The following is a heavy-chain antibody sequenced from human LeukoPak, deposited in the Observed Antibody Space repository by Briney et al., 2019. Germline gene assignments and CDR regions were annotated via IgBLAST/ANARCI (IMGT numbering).Heavy chain of an antibody. Sequence: PGGSLRLSCAASGFTFSSYWMHWVRQAPGKGRVWVSRINSDGSSTAYADSVRGRFTISRDNAKNTLYLQMNSLRAEDTAVYYCGRSSYDSSGYYDYWGQGTLVTVSS. D-gene: IGHD3-22*01. J-gene: IGHJ4*02. V-gene: IGHV3-74*01. CDR3: GRSSYDSSGYYDY. CDR1: GFTFSSYW. CDR2: INSDGSST.